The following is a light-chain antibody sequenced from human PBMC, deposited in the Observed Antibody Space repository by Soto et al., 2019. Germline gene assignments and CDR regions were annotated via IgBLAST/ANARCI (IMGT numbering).Light chain of an antibody. CDR3: QQYDNLPLT. CDR1: QYIINY. V-gene: IGKV1-33*01. Sequence: DIQMTQSPYSLSASVGDRVTITCQARQYIINYLNWYQQKPGKAPKLLLYDASNLETGVPSRFSGSGSVTDFTFTISSMQPEDIATYYCQQYDNLPLTFGGGTKVEIK. CDR2: DAS. J-gene: IGKJ4*01.